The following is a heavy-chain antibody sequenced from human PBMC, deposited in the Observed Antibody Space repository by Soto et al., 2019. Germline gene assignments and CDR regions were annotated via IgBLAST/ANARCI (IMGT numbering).Heavy chain of an antibody. J-gene: IGHJ5*02. CDR1: GGPFSGYY. Sequence: SETLSLTCAVYGGPFSGYYWSWIRQPPGKGLEWIGEINHSGSTNYNPSLKSRVTISVDTSKNQFSLKLSSVTAADTAVYYCASSGWFDPWGQGTLVTVSS. V-gene: IGHV4-34*01. CDR3: ASSGWFDP. CDR2: INHSGST.